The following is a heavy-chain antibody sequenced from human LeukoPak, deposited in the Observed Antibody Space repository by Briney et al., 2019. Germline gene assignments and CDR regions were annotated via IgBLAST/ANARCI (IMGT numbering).Heavy chain of an antibody. V-gene: IGHV3-74*01. J-gene: IGHJ4*02. Sequence: GSLRLSCAASGFTFSRYWMHWVRQAPKKGLVWVSRINTDGSRTTYADSVKGRFTISRDNAKNTVYLQMNSLRAEDTAVYYCARDQEDIVVVPAAYSAPFDYWGQGTLVTVSS. D-gene: IGHD2-2*01. CDR1: GFTFSRYW. CDR3: ARDQEDIVVVPAAYSAPFDY. CDR2: INTDGSRT.